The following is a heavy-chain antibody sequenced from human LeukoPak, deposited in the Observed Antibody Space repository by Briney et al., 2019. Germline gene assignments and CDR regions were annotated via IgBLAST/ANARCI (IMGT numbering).Heavy chain of an antibody. D-gene: IGHD4-17*01. CDR3: AKSGQPNGDYLYFDS. V-gene: IGHV3-9*01. J-gene: IGHJ4*02. CDR1: GFTFDDYA. CDR2: ISWNSGSI. Sequence: GGSLRLSCAASGFTFDDYAMHWVRQAPGKGLEWVSGISWNSGSIGYADSVKGRFTISRDNAKNSLYLQMNSLTAEDTAVYYCAKSGQPNGDYLYFDSWGQGTLVTVPS.